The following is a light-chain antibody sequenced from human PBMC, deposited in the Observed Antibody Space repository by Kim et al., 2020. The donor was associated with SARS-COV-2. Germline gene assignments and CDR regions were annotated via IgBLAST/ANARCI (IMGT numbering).Light chain of an antibody. J-gene: IGLJ2*01. V-gene: IGLV5-37*01. CDR1: SDINVGSYN. Sequence: QPVLTQPPSSSASPGESASLTCTLPSDINVGSYNIYWYQQKPGSPPRYLPYYYSDSDKGQGSGVPSRFSGSKDASANTGILLISGLQSEDEADYYCMIWPSNAVVFGGGTQLTVL. CDR2: YYSDSDK. CDR3: MIWPSNAVV.